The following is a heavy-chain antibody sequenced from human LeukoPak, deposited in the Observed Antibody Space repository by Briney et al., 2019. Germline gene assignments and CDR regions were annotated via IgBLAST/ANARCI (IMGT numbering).Heavy chain of an antibody. CDR1: GFTFSSYG. CDR3: AKDLLRNKLLWPALDAFDI. Sequence: PGGSLRLSCAASGFTFSSYGMHWVRQAPGKGLEWVSAISGSGGSTYYADSVKGRFTISRDNSKNTLYLQINSLRAEDTAVYYSAKDLLRNKLLWPALDAFDIWGQGTMVTVSS. D-gene: IGHD2-21*01. V-gene: IGHV3-23*01. J-gene: IGHJ3*02. CDR2: ISGSGGST.